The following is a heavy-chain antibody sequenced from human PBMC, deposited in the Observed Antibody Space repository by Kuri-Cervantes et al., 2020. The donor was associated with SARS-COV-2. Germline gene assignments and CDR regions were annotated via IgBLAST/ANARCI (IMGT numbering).Heavy chain of an antibody. Sequence: LSLTCTVSGGSISSYYWSWIRQPPGKGLEWVSYISSSSSTIYYADSVKGRFTISRDNAKNSLYLQMNSLRAEDTAVYYCARGAPGLVGFDYWGQGTLVTVSS. CDR1: GGSISSYY. D-gene: IGHD2-15*01. CDR3: ARGAPGLVGFDY. V-gene: IGHV3-11*01. CDR2: ISSSSSTI. J-gene: IGHJ4*02.